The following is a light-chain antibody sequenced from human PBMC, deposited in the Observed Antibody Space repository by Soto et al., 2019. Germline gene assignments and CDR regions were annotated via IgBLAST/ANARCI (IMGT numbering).Light chain of an antibody. CDR3: QQYTRYWT. J-gene: IGKJ1*01. CDR1: QDINKY. CDR2: SSS. Sequence: QLTQSPSFLSASVGDRVTITCRASQDINKYLAWYQQKPGEAPKLLIWSSSTLPTGVPSRFSGSGSGTEFTLTISSLQPDDFATYYCQQYTRYWTFGQGTKVDIK. V-gene: IGKV1-9*01.